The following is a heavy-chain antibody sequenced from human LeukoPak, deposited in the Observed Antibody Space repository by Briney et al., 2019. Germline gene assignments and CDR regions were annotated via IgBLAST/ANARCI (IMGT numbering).Heavy chain of an antibody. Sequence: PGGSLRLSCAASGFMFSSNWMSWVRLAPGKGLEWAANIKEDGTETYYVDSVKGRFTISRDNAKNSLYLQMNSLRAEDTALYYCAKDMGYSGNYRTPDYWGQGTLVTVSS. D-gene: IGHD1-26*01. CDR2: IKEDGTET. CDR1: GFMFSSNW. J-gene: IGHJ4*02. V-gene: IGHV3-7*03. CDR3: AKDMGYSGNYRTPDY.